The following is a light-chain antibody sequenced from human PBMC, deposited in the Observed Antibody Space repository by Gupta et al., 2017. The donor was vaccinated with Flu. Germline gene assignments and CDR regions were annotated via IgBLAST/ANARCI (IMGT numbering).Light chain of an antibody. V-gene: IGKV1-39*01. CDR1: HRISNY. CDR3: LQSYSTPLLT. J-gene: IGKJ3*01. Sequence: DRVTITCRASHRISNYLNWYQKKPGEAPKHLIYRASSLQSGVPSRCSGSGSGTDFTITISSLQPEDRASYFCLQSYSTPLLTFGPGTKVDIK. CDR2: RAS.